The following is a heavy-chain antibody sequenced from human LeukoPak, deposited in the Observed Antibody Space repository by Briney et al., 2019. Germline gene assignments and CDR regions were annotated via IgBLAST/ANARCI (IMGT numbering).Heavy chain of an antibody. J-gene: IGHJ1*01. V-gene: IGHV1-2*02. CDR1: GYIFTGYY. CDR3: ARATWIQLWFRH. Sequence: ASVKVSCKASGYIFTGYYMHWVRQASGQGLEWMGWINPNRGGTNYAQKFQGRVTMTRDTSISTAYMELSRLRSDDMAVYYCARATWIQLWFRHWGQGTLVTVSS. CDR2: INPNRGGT. D-gene: IGHD5-18*01.